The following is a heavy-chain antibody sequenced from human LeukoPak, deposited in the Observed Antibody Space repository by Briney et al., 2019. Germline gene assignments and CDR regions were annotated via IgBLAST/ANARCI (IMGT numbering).Heavy chain of an antibody. CDR2: RHDSGSS. V-gene: IGHV4-59*11. D-gene: IGHD3-10*01. CDR1: GGSISSHY. J-gene: IGHJ5*01. CDR3: ARAPVVRGVFGWFDF. Sequence: SETLSLTCSVSGGSISSHYWIWFRQPPGKGLEWIGHRHDSGSSNYNPSLKSRVTISIDTSKNQFSLKLNSVTAADTADYYCARAPVVRGVFGWFDFWGQGVLVTVSS.